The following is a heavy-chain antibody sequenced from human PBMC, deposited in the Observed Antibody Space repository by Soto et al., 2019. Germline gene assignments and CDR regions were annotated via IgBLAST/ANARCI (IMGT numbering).Heavy chain of an antibody. V-gene: IGHV3-48*01. CDR2: ISSSSSTI. CDR1: GFTFSSYS. J-gene: IGHJ4*02. D-gene: IGHD2-15*01. CDR3: ARDVYCSGGTCYPPYYFDY. Sequence: SGGSLRLSCAASGFTFSSYSMNWVHQAPGKGLEWVSYISSSSSTIYYADSVKGRFTISRDNAKNSLYLQLNSLRAEDTAVYFCARDVYCSGGTCYPPYYFDYWGQGTLVTVSS.